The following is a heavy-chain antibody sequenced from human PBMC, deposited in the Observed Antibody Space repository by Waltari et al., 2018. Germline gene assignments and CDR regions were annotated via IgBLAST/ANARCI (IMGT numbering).Heavy chain of an antibody. CDR2: IYYSGST. CDR3: ARGVAVALFDP. CDR1: GFTFSSYW. D-gene: IGHD2-15*01. J-gene: IGHJ5*02. V-gene: IGHV4-39*07. Sequence: VQLVESGGGLVQPGGSLRLSCAASGFTFSSYWMSWVRQAPGKGLEWIGSIYYSGSTYYNPSLKSRVTISVDTSKNQFSLKLSSVTAADTAVYYCARGVAVALFDPWGQGTLVTVSS.